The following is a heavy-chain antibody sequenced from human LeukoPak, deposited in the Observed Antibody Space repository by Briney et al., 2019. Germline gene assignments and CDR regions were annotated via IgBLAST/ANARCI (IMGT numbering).Heavy chain of an antibody. CDR3: ARSYGDYAPFQH. CDR1: GFTVSSNY. D-gene: IGHD4-17*01. J-gene: IGHJ1*01. Sequence: PGGSLRLSCAASGFTVSSNYMSWVRQAPGKGLEWVSVIYSGGSTYYADSVKGRFTLSRDNSKNTLYLQINSLRAEDTAVYYCARSYGDYAPFQHWGQGTLVTVSS. CDR2: IYSGGST. V-gene: IGHV3-53*01.